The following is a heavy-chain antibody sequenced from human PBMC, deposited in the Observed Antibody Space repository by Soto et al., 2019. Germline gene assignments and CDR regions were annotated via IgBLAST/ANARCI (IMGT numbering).Heavy chain of an antibody. CDR3: ARAASSSWYGDY. CDR1: GFTFSSYS. CDR2: ISSSSSYI. V-gene: IGHV3-21*01. D-gene: IGHD6-13*01. J-gene: IGHJ4*02. Sequence: EVQLVESGGGLVKPGGSLRLSCAASGFTFSSYSMNWVRQAPGKGLEWVSSISSSSSYIYYADSVKGRFTISRDNAKNSLYLQMNSLRAEDTAVYYCARAASSSWYGDYWGQGTLVTVSS.